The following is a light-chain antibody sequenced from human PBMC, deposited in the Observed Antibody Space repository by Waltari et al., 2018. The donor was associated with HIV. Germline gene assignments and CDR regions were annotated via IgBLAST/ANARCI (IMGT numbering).Light chain of an antibody. CDR2: EVN. J-gene: IGLJ1*01. V-gene: IGLV2-8*01. CDR1: SRDIGTYTY. Sequence: QPALTQPPSASGSPGQSVTISCTGTSRDIGTYTYVSWYQQHPGRAPNLLFYEVNKRPSGVPDRFSGSKSANTASLTVSGLQVADEADYYCSSYAGNNNYVFGTGTRVTFL. CDR3: SSYAGNNNYV.